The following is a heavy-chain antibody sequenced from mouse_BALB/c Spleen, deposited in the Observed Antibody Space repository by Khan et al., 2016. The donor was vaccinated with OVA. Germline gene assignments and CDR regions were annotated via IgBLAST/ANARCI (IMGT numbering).Heavy chain of an antibody. D-gene: IGHD3-3*01. CDR2: ISYSGNT. CDR1: GYSITSDYA. Sequence: EVQLQESGPGLVKPSQSLSLTCTVTGYSITSDYAWNWIRQFPGNKLEWLGFISYSGNTNYNPSLKSRISINRDTSKNQFFLQLNSVTTENKATYYCARICGGDIDYWGQGTTLTVSS. J-gene: IGHJ2*01. V-gene: IGHV3-2*02. CDR3: ARICGGDIDY.